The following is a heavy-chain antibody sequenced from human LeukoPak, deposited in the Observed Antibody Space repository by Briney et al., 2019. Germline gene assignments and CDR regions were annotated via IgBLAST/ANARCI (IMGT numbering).Heavy chain of an antibody. CDR3: ARDDGAMDAFDI. CDR2: ISSSSSYI. J-gene: IGHJ3*02. D-gene: IGHD1-26*01. V-gene: IGHV3-21*01. CDR1: GFTFSSYS. Sequence: GGSLRLSCAASGFTFSSYSMNWVRQAPGKGLEWVSFISSSSSYIYYADSVKGRFTISRDNAKNSLYLQMNSLRAEDTAVYYCARDDGAMDAFDIWGQGTMVTVSS.